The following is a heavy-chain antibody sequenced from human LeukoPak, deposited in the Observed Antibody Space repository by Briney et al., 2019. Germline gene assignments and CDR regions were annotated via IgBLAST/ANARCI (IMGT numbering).Heavy chain of an antibody. CDR3: ARYSGIYGHDN. J-gene: IGHJ4*02. Sequence: SETLSLTCTVSGGSFTSFYWSWVRQPAGKGLEWIGHFFSSGTSSGTTKYNPSFESRATISVDKSKHQFSLKLTSVTAADTAAYYCARYSGIYGHDNWGQGTLVTVSS. V-gene: IGHV4-4*07. D-gene: IGHD3-10*01. CDR1: GGSFTSFY. CDR2: FFSSGTSSGTT.